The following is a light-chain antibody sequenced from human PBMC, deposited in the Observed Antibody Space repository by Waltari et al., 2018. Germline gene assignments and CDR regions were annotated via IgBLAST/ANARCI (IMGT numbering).Light chain of an antibody. CDR2: GKN. CDR3: SSRELSGHVV. V-gene: IGLV3-19*01. CDR1: ILRTYY. J-gene: IGLJ2*01. Sequence: SSDLTQDPAVSVALGQTVRITCQGDILRTYYGNWCRQKPGQPPELVIYGKNNRPSVIPERFSASSSGNTASLIITGAQAEDEADYYCSSRELSGHVVFGGGTRLTVL.